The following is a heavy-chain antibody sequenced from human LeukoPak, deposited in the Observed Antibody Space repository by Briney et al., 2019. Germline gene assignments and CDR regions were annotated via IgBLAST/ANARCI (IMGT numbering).Heavy chain of an antibody. D-gene: IGHD6-19*01. Sequence: SETLSLTCAVYGGSFSGYYWSWIRQPPGKGLEWIGEINHSGSTNYNPSLKSRVTISVDTSKNQFSLKPSSVTAADTAVYYCARAVAVPDLWGQGTLVTVSS. CDR1: GGSFSGYY. CDR3: ARAVAVPDL. CDR2: INHSGST. J-gene: IGHJ4*02. V-gene: IGHV4-34*01.